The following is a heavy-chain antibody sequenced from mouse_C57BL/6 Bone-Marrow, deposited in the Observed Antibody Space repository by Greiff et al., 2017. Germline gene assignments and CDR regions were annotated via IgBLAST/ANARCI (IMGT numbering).Heavy chain of an antibody. CDR1: GYTFTSYW. V-gene: IGHV1-69*01. CDR2: IDPSDSYT. Sequence: QVQLQQPGAELVMPGASVKLSCKASGYTFTSYWMHWVKQRPGQGLEWIGEIDPSDSYTNYNQKFKGKSTLTVDKSSSTAYMQLSSLTSEDSAVYYCAREWDGSSSLWYCDVWGTGTTVTVSS. D-gene: IGHD1-1*01. J-gene: IGHJ1*03. CDR3: AREWDGSSSLWYCDV.